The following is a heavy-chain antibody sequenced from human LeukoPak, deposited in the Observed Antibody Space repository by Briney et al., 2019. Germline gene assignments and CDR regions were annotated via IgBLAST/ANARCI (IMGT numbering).Heavy chain of an antibody. V-gene: IGHV3-23*01. D-gene: IGHD4-17*01. CDR1: GFTFSSYA. CDR2: ISGSGGST. CDR3: AKEGYGDYTYYYYYGMDV. J-gene: IGHJ6*02. Sequence: GGSLRVSCAASGFTFSSYAMSWVRQAPGNGLEWVSAISGSGGSTYYADSVQGRFTISRDNSKNTLYLQMNSLRAEDTAVYYCAKEGYGDYTYYYYYGMDVWGQGTTVTVSS.